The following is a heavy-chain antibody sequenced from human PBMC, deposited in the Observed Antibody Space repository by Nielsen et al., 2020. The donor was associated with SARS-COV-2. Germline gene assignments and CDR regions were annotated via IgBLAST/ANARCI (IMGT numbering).Heavy chain of an antibody. J-gene: IGHJ3*02. V-gene: IGHV5-51*01. CDR2: IYPGDSDT. D-gene: IGHD3-16*01. CDR1: GYSFTSYW. CDR3: SLATNYDYVWGSYTHDAFDI. Sequence: GESLKISCKGSGYSFTSYWIGWVRQMPGKGLEWMGIIYPGDSDTRYSPSFQGQVTISADTSISPAYLQWSSLKASDTAMYYCSLATNYDYVWGSYTHDAFDIWGQGTMVTVSS.